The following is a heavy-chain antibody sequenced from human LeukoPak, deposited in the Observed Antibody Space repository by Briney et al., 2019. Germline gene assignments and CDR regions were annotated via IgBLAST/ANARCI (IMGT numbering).Heavy chain of an antibody. D-gene: IGHD5-18*01. CDR2: MSVYNGNT. CDR3: ARGTGYNYGYSDY. V-gene: IGHV1-18*01. CDR1: GYTFTSYG. Sequence: ASVKVSCKASGYTFTSYGINWVRQDPGQGLEWMGGMSVYNGNTNYAQKLQGRVTMTTDTSTGTAYMELRSLRTDDTAVYYCARGTGYNYGYSDYWGQGTLVTVSS. J-gene: IGHJ4*02.